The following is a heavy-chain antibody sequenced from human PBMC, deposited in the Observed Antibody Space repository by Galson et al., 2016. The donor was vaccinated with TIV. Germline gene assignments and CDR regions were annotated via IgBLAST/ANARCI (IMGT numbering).Heavy chain of an antibody. CDR2: IIPLFGTA. Sequence: SVKVSCKASGDTFTSYPFNWVRQAPGQGLEWMGGIIPLFGTANYAHKFQGRVTVTADESTSTVYLDLSSLRSEDTAVYYCAKDRNTALDTYHYYYGMDVWGQGTTVTVSS. J-gene: IGHJ6*02. V-gene: IGHV1-69*13. CDR3: AKDRNTALDTYHYYYGMDV. CDR1: GDTFTSYP. D-gene: IGHD5-18*01.